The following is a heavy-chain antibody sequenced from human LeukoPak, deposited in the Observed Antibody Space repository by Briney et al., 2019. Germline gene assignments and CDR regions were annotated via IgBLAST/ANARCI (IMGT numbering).Heavy chain of an antibody. CDR1: GFTFSSYA. D-gene: IGHD1-26*01. CDR2: ISYDGSNK. Sequence: GGSLRLSCAASGFTFSSYAMHWVRQAPGKGLEGVAVISYDGSNKYYADSVKGRFTISRDNSKNTLYLQMNSLRAEDTAVYYCARDYRGSLDTFDYWGQGTLVTVSS. V-gene: IGHV3-30-3*01. CDR3: ARDYRGSLDTFDY. J-gene: IGHJ4*02.